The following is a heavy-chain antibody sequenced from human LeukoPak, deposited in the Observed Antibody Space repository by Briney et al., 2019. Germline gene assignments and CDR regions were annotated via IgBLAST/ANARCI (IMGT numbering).Heavy chain of an antibody. CDR3: ARGRNIVATSGYFDY. Sequence: GGSLRLSCAASGFAFSSSAMHWVRQSPGKGLEWVAAISYDGSNEYYADSVKGRFTISRDNSKNTLYLQMNSLRAEDTAMYYCARGRNIVATSGYFDYWGQGTLVTVSS. J-gene: IGHJ4*02. CDR1: GFAFSSSA. D-gene: IGHD5-12*01. CDR2: ISYDGSNE. V-gene: IGHV3-30*19.